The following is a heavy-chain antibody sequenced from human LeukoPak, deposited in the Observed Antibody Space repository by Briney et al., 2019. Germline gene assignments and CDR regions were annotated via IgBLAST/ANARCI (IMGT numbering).Heavy chain of an antibody. D-gene: IGHD3-22*01. V-gene: IGHV4-31*03. CDR2: IYYSGST. J-gene: IGHJ3*02. CDR1: GGSISSGGYY. Sequence: SETLSLTCTVSGGSISSGGYYWSWIPQHPGKGLEWIGYIYYSGSTYYNPSLNSRVTISVDTSKTQFSLKLSSVTAADTAVYYCARVRNDSSGDEGFDIWGQGTMVTVSS. CDR3: ARVRNDSSGDEGFDI.